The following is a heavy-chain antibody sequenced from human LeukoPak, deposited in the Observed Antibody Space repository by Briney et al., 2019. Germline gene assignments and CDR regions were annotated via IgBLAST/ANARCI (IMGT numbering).Heavy chain of an antibody. J-gene: IGHJ6*04. CDR1: GGSVSSGSYY. V-gene: IGHV4-61*01. CDR3: ARGEITMVRGVIHYGMDV. Sequence: SETLSLTCTVSGGSVSSGSYYWSWIRQPPGKGLEWIGYIYYSGSTNYNPSLKSRVTISVDTSKNQFSPKLSSVTAADTAVYYCARGEITMVRGVIHYGMDVWGKGTTVTVSS. CDR2: IYYSGST. D-gene: IGHD3-10*01.